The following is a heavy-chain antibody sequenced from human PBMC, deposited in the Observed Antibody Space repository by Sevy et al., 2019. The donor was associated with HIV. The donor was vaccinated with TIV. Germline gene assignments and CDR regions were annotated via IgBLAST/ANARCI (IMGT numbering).Heavy chain of an antibody. CDR3: ARGPEWELTSFLSH. Sequence: GGSLRLSCAASGFTFRTYAFHWVRQAPGRGLEWIGLISSNGDNGLYATSVRGRFTLSRDNSMNILYLQVTSLVPDDTTVYYCARGPEWELTSFLSHWGQGTLVTVSS. J-gene: IGHJ4*02. CDR1: GFTFRTYA. CDR2: ISSNGDNG. V-gene: IGHV3-30-3*01. D-gene: IGHD1-26*01.